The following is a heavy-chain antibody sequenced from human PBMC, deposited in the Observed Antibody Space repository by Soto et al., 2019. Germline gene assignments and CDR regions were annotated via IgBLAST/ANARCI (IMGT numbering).Heavy chain of an antibody. Sequence: SETLSLTCTVSGGSISGSNFYWGWIRQPPGKGLEWIGSIYYSGNTFYNASLKSRATVSVDTSNNRFSLRLTSVTAADTSVYYCARHDIGSGRQPYNWFDPWGQGTLVTVSS. CDR1: GGSISGSNFY. D-gene: IGHD6-19*01. CDR3: ARHDIGSGRQPYNWFDP. V-gene: IGHV4-39*01. CDR2: IYYSGNT. J-gene: IGHJ5*02.